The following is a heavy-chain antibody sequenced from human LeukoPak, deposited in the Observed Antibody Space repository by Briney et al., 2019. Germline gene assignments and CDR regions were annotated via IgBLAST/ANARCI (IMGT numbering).Heavy chain of an antibody. J-gene: IGHJ4*02. CDR2: ISGSGGST. Sequence: AGGSLRLSCAASGFTFSSYAMSWVRQAPGKGLEWVSAISGSGGSTYYADSAKGRFTISRDNSKNTLYLQMNSLRAEDTAVYYCARTYCSGGSCYDYPYDYWGQGTLVTVSS. V-gene: IGHV3-23*01. D-gene: IGHD2-15*01. CDR3: ARTYCSGGSCYDYPYDY. CDR1: GFTFSSYA.